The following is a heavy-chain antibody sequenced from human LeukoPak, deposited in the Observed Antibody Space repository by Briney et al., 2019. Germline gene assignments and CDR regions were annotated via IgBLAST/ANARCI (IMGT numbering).Heavy chain of an antibody. CDR3: AREPYYDILTGYYTGGYYFDS. CDR2: IGDAGGTT. J-gene: IGHJ4*02. CDR1: GFTFSTYA. V-gene: IGHV3-23*01. D-gene: IGHD3-9*01. Sequence: GGSLRLSCTASGFTFSTYAMSWVRQAPGKGLEWVSAIGDAGGTTYYADSVRGRFTISRDNAKNTLYLQVNSLRAEDTAVYYCAREPYYDILTGYYTGGYYFDSWGQGTLVTVSA.